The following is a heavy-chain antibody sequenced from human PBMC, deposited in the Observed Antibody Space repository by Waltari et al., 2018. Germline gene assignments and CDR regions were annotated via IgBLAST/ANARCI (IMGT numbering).Heavy chain of an antibody. Sequence: QVQLVQSGAEVKKPGSSVKVSCKASGGTFSSYAISWVRQAPGQGLEWMGGIIPIFGTANDAQKFEGRVTITTDEATSTAYMELSSLRSEDTAVYYCAREGGYSYGVYYFDYWGQGTLVTVSS. V-gene: IGHV1-69*05. CDR1: GGTFSSYA. CDR2: IIPIFGTA. D-gene: IGHD5-18*01. J-gene: IGHJ4*02. CDR3: AREGGYSYGVYYFDY.